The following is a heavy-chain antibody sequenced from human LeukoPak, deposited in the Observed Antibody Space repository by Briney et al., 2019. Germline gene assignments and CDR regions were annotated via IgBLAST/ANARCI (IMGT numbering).Heavy chain of an antibody. Sequence: QPGRSLRLSCAASGFTFSNYWMHWVRQAPGKGLVWVSRINSDGSSTTSADSVKGRFTISRDNAKNTLYLQMNSLRAEDTAVYYCAKGGATVIDYWGQGTLVTVSS. J-gene: IGHJ4*02. V-gene: IGHV3-74*01. D-gene: IGHD4-17*01. CDR2: INSDGSST. CDR3: AKGGATVIDY. CDR1: GFTFSNYW.